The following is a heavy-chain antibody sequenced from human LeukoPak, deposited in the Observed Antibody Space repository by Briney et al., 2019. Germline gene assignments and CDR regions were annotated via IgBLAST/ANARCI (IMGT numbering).Heavy chain of an antibody. Sequence: GASVKVSCKASGYTFTSYYMHWVRQAPGQGLEWMGIINPSGGSTSYPQKFQGRVTMTSDTSTSTVYMELSSLRSEDAAVYYCARELRSVSLDYWGQGSLVTVSS. CDR2: INPSGGST. CDR1: GYTFTSYY. V-gene: IGHV1-46*01. CDR3: ARELRSVSLDY. J-gene: IGHJ4*02. D-gene: IGHD5/OR15-5a*01.